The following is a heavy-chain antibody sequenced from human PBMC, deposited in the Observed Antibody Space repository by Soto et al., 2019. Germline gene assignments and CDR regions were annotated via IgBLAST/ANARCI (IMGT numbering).Heavy chain of an antibody. Sequence: PGGSLRLSCAASGFSFSSSEMTWVRQAPGKGLEWISYIHFSGSPIYYADSLRGRFTISRDNTKNSLYLQMSSLRAEDTAIYYCARRGFNCGRGTLGNGSS. J-gene: IGHJ4*02. V-gene: IGHV3-48*03. CDR1: GFSFSSSE. D-gene: IGHD3-10*01. CDR3: ARRGFN. CDR2: IHFSGSPI.